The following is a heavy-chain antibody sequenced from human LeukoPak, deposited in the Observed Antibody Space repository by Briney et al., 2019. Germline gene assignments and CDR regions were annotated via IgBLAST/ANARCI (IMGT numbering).Heavy chain of an antibody. D-gene: IGHD6-19*01. CDR1: GGSISSYY. V-gene: IGHV4-59*12. J-gene: IGHJ4*02. Sequence: PSETLSLTCTVSGGSISSYYWSWIRQPPGKGLEWIGEIYHSGSTNYNPSLKSRVTISVDKSKNQFSLKLSSVTAEDTAVYYCAREYWGLSSGWSSSPDYWGQGTLVTVSS. CDR2: IYHSGST. CDR3: AREYWGLSSGWSSSPDY.